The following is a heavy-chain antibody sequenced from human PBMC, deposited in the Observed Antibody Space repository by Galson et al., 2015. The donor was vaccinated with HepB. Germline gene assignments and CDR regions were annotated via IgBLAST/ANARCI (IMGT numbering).Heavy chain of an antibody. CDR2: IYHSGTT. D-gene: IGHD1-14*01. Sequence: ETLSLTCAVSGGSISSSNWWNWVRQPPGKGLEWIGEIYHSGTTNYNPSLKSRVTISVDKSKNQFSLKLNSVTAADTAVYYCVRYNVYPARYFDLWGRGTLVTVSS. CDR3: VRYNVYPARYFDL. V-gene: IGHV4-4*02. CDR1: GGSISSSNW. J-gene: IGHJ2*01.